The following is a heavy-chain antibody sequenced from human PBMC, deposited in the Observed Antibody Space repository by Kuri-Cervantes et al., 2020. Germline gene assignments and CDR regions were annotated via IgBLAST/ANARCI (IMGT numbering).Heavy chain of an antibody. CDR3: ARRNNYDSSAYYYSHFDY. J-gene: IGHJ4*02. CDR2: INHSGST. D-gene: IGHD3-22*01. CDR1: GGSFSGYY. Sequence: GSLRLSCAVSGGSFSGYYWSWIRQPPGKGLEWIGEINHSGSTNYNPSLKSRVTISIDTSQNQFSLRLSSVTAADTAVYFCARRNNYDSSAYYYSHFDYWGQGTLVTVSS. V-gene: IGHV4-34*01.